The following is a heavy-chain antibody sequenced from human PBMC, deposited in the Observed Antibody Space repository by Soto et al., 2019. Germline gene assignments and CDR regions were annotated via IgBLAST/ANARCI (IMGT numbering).Heavy chain of an antibody. CDR3: AKDKIPLHQRMLPILDS. J-gene: IGHJ4*02. D-gene: IGHD2-15*01. Sequence: EVQLVESGGGLVRPGRSLRLSCVASGFTFDNFALHWVRQAPGKGLEWVSGVTWNSAMIDYADSVRGRFTISRDNARNAMYLQMTDLRLEDTALYYCAKDKIPLHQRMLPILDSWGQGTLVTVSS. V-gene: IGHV3-9*01. CDR2: VTWNSAMI. CDR1: GFTFDNFA.